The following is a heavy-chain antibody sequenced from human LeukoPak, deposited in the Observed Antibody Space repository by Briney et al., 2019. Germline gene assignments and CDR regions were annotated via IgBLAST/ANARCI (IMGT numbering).Heavy chain of an antibody. CDR3: ARSGLSGYSDY. D-gene: IGHD2-15*01. CDR1: GGSISSYY. CDR2: IYYSGST. Sequence: SETLSLTCTVSGGSISSYYWRWIRQPPEKGLEWIGYIYYSGSTNYNPSLKSRVTISVDTSKNQFSLKLSSVTAADTAVYYCARSGLSGYSDYWGQGTLVTVSS. V-gene: IGHV4-59*01. J-gene: IGHJ4*02.